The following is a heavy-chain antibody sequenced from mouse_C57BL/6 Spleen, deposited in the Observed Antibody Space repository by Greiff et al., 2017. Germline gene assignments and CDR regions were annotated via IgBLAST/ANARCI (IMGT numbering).Heavy chain of an antibody. CDR2: ISSGSSTI. V-gene: IGHV5-17*01. J-gene: IGHJ1*03. CDR1: GFTFSDYG. D-gene: IGHD1-1*01. Sequence: EVKVVESGGGLVKPGGSLKLSCAASGFTFSDYGMHWVRQAPEKGLEWVAYISSGSSTIYYADTVKGRFTISRDNAKNTLFLQMTSLRSEDTAMYYCAEHYYGSRGSGYFDVWGTGTTVTVSS. CDR3: AEHYYGSRGSGYFDV.